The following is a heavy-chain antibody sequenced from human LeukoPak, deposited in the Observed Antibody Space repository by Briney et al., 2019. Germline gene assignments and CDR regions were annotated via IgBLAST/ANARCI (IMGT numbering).Heavy chain of an antibody. Sequence: SETLSLTCAVYGGSFSGYYWSWIRQPPGKGLEWSGEINHSGSTNYNPSLKSRVTISVDTSKNQFSLKLSSVTAADTAVYYRARGRRIAAAGRNWFDPWGQGTLVTVSS. V-gene: IGHV4-34*01. CDR1: GGSFSGYY. CDR3: ARGRRIAAAGRNWFDP. CDR2: INHSGST. D-gene: IGHD6-13*01. J-gene: IGHJ5*02.